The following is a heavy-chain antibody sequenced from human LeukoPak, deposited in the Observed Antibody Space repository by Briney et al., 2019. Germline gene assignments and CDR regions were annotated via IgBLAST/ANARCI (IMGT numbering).Heavy chain of an antibody. J-gene: IGHJ4*02. CDR3: ASPDPTDITAAGILGY. CDR1: GYTFTSYA. CDR2: INAGNGNT. D-gene: IGHD6-13*01. V-gene: IGHV1-3*01. Sequence: GASVKVSCKASGYTFTSYAMHWVRQAPGQRLEWMGWINAGNGNTKYSQKFQGRVIITRDTSASTAYMELSSLRSEDTAVYYCASPDPTDITAAGILGYWGQGTLVTVSS.